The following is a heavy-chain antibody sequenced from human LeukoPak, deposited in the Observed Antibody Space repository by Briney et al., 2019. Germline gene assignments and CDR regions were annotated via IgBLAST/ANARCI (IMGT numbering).Heavy chain of an antibody. J-gene: IGHJ4*02. V-gene: IGHV3-23*01. Sequence: GGSLRLSCAASGFSFSTYGMSWVRQAPGKGLEWVSGISGSGGSTYYADSVKGRFTISRDNSKSTLLLQMNSLRAEDTAVYYCAKVRWDNSGWYYLDSWGQGTLVTVSS. CDR2: ISGSGGST. D-gene: IGHD6-19*01. CDR1: GFSFSTYG. CDR3: AKVRWDNSGWYYLDS.